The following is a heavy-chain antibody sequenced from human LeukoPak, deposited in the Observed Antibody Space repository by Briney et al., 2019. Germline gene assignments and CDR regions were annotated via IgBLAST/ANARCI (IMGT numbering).Heavy chain of an antibody. CDR2: INPSGGNT. J-gene: IGHJ6*03. D-gene: IGHD3-3*01. CDR3: ARGDREDYDFWSGYPQPMDV. V-gene: IGHV1-46*01. Sequence: ASVKVSCKASGYTFTSYYMHWVRQAPGLGLEWMGIINPSGGNTSYAQKFQGRVTMTRDMSTSTVYMELSSLISEDTAVYYCARGDREDYDFWSGYPQPMDVWGKGTTVTVSS. CDR1: GYTFTSYY.